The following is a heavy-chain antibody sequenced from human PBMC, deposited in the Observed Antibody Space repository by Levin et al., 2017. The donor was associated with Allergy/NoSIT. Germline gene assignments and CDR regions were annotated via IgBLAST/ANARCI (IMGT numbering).Heavy chain of an antibody. Sequence: GGSLRLSCVGSGFSFSSYGIHWVRQAPGKGLEWVAFIWHDGSQTYIADSVKGRFIISRDNSRNTLFLQMNSLTVEDTAVYYCARIPGSPTRSEVLGDAFDIWGQGTTVTVSP. CDR3: ARIPGSPTRSEVLGDAFDI. J-gene: IGHJ3*02. D-gene: IGHD4/OR15-4a*01. CDR1: GFSFSSYG. CDR2: IWHDGSQT. V-gene: IGHV3-33*01.